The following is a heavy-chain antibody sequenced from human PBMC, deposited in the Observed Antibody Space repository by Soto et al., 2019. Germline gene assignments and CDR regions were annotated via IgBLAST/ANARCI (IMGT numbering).Heavy chain of an antibody. V-gene: IGHV2-70*12. CDR1: GFSLSTSGMC. D-gene: IGHD3-10*01. CDR2: IDWDDDK. CDR3: AHSRYYGSGDPPEWFDP. J-gene: IGHJ5*02. Sequence: SGPTLVNPTQTLTLTCTFSGFSLSTSGMCVSWIRQPPGKALERLALIDWDDDKYYSTSLKTRLTISKDTSKNQVVLTMTNMDPVDTATYYCAHSRYYGSGDPPEWFDPWGQGTLVTVSS.